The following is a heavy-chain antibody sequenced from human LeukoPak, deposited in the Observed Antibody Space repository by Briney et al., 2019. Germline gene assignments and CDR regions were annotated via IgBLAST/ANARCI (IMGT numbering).Heavy chain of an antibody. Sequence: PGRSLRLSCAASGFTFSSYGMHWVRQAPAKGLEWVAVIWYDGSNKYYADSVKGRSTISRDNSKNTLYLQMNSLRAEDTAVYYCARGPLRFLEWFFDYWGQGTLVTVSS. D-gene: IGHD3-3*01. CDR3: ARGPLRFLEWFFDY. CDR2: IWYDGSNK. J-gene: IGHJ4*02. V-gene: IGHV3-33*01. CDR1: GFTFSSYG.